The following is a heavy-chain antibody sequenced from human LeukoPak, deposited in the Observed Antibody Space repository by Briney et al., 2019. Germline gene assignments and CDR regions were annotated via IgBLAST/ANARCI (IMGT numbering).Heavy chain of an antibody. V-gene: IGHV4-59*01. CDR1: GGSISSYY. CDR2: IYYSGST. D-gene: IGHD2-15*01. Sequence: PSETLSLTCTVSGGSISSYYWSWIRQPPGKGLEWIGYIYYSGSTNYNPSLKSRVTISVDTFKNQFSLELSSVTAADTAVYYCARGGRYCSGGSCLDYWGQGTLVTVSS. J-gene: IGHJ4*02. CDR3: ARGGRYCSGGSCLDY.